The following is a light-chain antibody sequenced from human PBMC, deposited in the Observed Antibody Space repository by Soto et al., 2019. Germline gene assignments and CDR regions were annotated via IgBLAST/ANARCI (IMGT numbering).Light chain of an antibody. CDR3: QEYHSWQA. V-gene: IGKV3-15*01. CDR2: GAA. CDR1: QSISDT. J-gene: IGKJ1*01. Sequence: DMVLTQSPANLSVCLGERANLSCWASQSISDTLAWYQQKPGPAPRLLIHGAAFMAPGIPDGFGGSGWETGFTLTISSRQSEHFAVYFGQEYHSWQAFGQGTKVDIK.